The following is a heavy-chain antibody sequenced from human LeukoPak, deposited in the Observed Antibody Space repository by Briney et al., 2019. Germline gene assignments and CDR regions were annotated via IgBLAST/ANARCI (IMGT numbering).Heavy chain of an antibody. J-gene: IGHJ4*02. V-gene: IGHV5-51*01. CDR3: ATFGGKGGPSDYFDY. D-gene: IGHD3-10*01. CDR1: GYIYTSYW. CDR2: IYPGDSET. Sequence: GESLKISCNSSGYIYTSYWIGWVRQMPGKGLEWMGIIYPGDSETRYSPSFQGQVTISADKSITTAYLQWSSLKASDTAVYYCATFGGKGGPSDYFDYWGQGALVTVSS.